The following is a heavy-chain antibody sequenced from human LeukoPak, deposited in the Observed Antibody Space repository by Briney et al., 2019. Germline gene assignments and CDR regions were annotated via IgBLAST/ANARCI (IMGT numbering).Heavy chain of an antibody. Sequence: PGGSLRLSCAASGFSFSVYEMHWVRQAPGKGLEWVSAISGSGGSTYYADSVKGRFTLSRDNSKNTLYLQMNSLRAEDTAVYYCAKTTSSSSWYKGFDYWGQGTLVTVSS. V-gene: IGHV3-23*01. J-gene: IGHJ4*02. CDR2: ISGSGGST. CDR3: AKTTSSSSWYKGFDY. CDR1: GFSFSVYE. D-gene: IGHD6-13*01.